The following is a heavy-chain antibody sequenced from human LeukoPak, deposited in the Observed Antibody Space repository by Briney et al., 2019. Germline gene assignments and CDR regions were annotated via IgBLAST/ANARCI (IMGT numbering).Heavy chain of an antibody. J-gene: IGHJ4*02. CDR1: GYTFTGYY. D-gene: IGHD5-12*01. CDR2: VNPNSGGT. CDR3: ARDRGQDIVATGWFDY. V-gene: IGHV1-2*02. Sequence: ASVKVSCKASGYTFTGYYMHWVRQAPGQGLEWMGWVNPNSGGTNYAQKFQGRVTMTRDTPISTAYMELSRLRSDDTAVYYCARDRGQDIVATGWFDYWGQGTLVTVSS.